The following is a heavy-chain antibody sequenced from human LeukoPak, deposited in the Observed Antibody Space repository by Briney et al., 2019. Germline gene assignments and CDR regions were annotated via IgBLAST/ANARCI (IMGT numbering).Heavy chain of an antibody. CDR1: GFTFSSYS. Sequence: GGSLRLSCAASGFTFSSYSMNWVRQAPGKGLEWVSSISSSSSYIYYADSVKGRFTISRDNAKNSLYLQMNSLRAEDTAVYYCARDGQVENDLPNWLDPWGQGTLVTVSS. CDR3: ARDGQVENDLPNWLDP. D-gene: IGHD3-3*01. V-gene: IGHV3-21*01. CDR2: ISSSSSYI. J-gene: IGHJ5*02.